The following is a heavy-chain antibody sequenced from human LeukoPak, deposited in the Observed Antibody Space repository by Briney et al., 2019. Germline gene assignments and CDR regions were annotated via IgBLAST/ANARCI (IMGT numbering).Heavy chain of an antibody. CDR1: GGSISSYY. D-gene: IGHD3-10*01. J-gene: IGHJ5*02. CDR3: ARLHELWFGELLGSSRFDP. V-gene: IGHV4-59*08. CDR2: IYYSGST. Sequence: PSETLSLTCTVSGGSISSYYWSWIRQPPGKGLEWIGYIYYSGSTNYNPSLKSRVTISVDTSKNQFSLKLSSVTAADTAVYYCARLHELWFGELLGSSRFDPWGQGTLVTVSS.